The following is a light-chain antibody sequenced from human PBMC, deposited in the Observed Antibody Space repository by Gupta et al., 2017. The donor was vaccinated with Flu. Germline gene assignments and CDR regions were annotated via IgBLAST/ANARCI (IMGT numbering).Light chain of an antibody. V-gene: IGLV1-47*01. CDR3: AVWDETRSGRV. Sequence: VTISVYRSSSKIGINDESGYQQSPGTAPKLLIYRNNRRPSGVPDRCSVSNSGTSASLAINGLQAEDEADYYCAVWDETRSGRVFGGGTKLTVL. CDR1: SSKIGIND. J-gene: IGLJ3*02. CDR2: RNN.